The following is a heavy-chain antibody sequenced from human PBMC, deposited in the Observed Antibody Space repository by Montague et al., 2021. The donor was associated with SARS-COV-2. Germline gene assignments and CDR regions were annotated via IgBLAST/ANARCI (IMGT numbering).Heavy chain of an antibody. CDR2: IYYSGST. D-gene: IGHD6-13*01. Sequence: TLSLTCTVSGGSISSGCHHWSWIRQHPGKGLEWIGYIYYSGSTYYNPSLKSRVTIYVDTSKNQFSLKLSSVTDADTAVYYCAGDGALPEQQALEYWGQGTLVTVSS. V-gene: IGHV4-31*03. CDR1: GGSISSGCHH. CDR3: AGDGALPEQQALEY. J-gene: IGHJ4*02.